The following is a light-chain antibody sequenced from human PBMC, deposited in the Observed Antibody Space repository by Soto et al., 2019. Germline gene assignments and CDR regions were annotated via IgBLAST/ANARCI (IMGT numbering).Light chain of an antibody. CDR2: YFS. J-gene: IGLJ1*01. V-gene: IGLV2-14*03. Sequence: QSALTQPASVSGSPGQSITISCTGATSDITNYDAISWYQHRPGEAPELKIFYFSYRPSGVSDRFSASHSGNTASLTISGLQPGYAAEYFGVSYTNPGTYVFGPGTKLTGL. CDR1: TSDITNYDA. CDR3: VSYTNPGTYV.